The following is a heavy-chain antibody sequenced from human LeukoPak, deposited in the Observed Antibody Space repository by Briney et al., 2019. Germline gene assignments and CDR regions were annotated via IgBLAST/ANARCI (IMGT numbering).Heavy chain of an antibody. Sequence: SQTLSLTCAISGDSVSSNSAAWSWIRQSPSRGLEWLGRTYYRSKWCNEYAVSVKSRITINPDTSKNQFSLQLNSVTPEDTAVYYCAGGNYWFDAWGQGTLVTVSS. D-gene: IGHD2/OR15-2a*01. CDR1: GDSVSSNSAA. J-gene: IGHJ5*02. CDR2: TYYRSKWCN. CDR3: AGGNYWFDA. V-gene: IGHV6-1*01.